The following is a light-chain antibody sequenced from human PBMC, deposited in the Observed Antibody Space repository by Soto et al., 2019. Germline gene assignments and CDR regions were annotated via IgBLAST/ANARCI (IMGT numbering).Light chain of an antibody. V-gene: IGLV3-21*04. J-gene: IGLJ1*01. Sequence: SYELTQPPSVSVAPGKTARITCGGTNIGSKSVHWYQQKPGQAPVLVIYYDSDRPSGIPERFSGSNSGNTATLTISRVEAGDEADYYCQVWDSSSYNYVFGTGTKVTVL. CDR2: YDS. CDR3: QVWDSSSYNYV. CDR1: NIGSKS.